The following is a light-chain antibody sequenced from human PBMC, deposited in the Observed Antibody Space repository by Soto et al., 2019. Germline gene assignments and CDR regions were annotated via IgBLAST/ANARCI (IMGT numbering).Light chain of an antibody. CDR3: QQRSNWPLT. J-gene: IGKJ4*01. CDR1: QSVSSY. CDR2: DAS. V-gene: IGKV3-11*01. Sequence: EIVLTHSPATLSLSPWEIATLSCWASQSVSSYLAWYQQKPGQAPRLLIYDASNRATGIPARFSGSGSGTDFTLTISSLEPEDFAVYYCQQRSNWPLTFGGGTKVDIK.